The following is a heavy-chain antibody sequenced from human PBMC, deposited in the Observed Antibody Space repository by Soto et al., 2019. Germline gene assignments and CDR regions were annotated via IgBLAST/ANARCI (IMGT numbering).Heavy chain of an antibody. V-gene: IGHV3-53*01. CDR1: GFSVVTNY. J-gene: IGHJ4*02. CDR3: AREYSRDVFGFFDC. Sequence: PVGSLRLSCAASGFSVVTNYMSWVRQAPEKGLEWVSIIYPDGNTFYVDSVKGRFTISRDNSENTLYLQMNSLRADDTAVYYCAREYSRDVFGFFDCWGQGTKVTVSS. CDR2: IYPDGNT. D-gene: IGHD2-15*01.